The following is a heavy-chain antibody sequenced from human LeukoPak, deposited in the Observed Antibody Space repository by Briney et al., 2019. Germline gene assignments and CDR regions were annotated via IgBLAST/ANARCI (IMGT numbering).Heavy chain of an antibody. V-gene: IGHV1-24*01. D-gene: IGHD2/OR15-2a*01. CDR3: AASFLRFSPDFDY. CDR2: FNPEDGET. CDR1: GYTLSELS. Sequence: GASVKVSCKASGYTLSELSIHWVRQPPGKGLEWVGSFNPEDGETYSAQTFQGRLILTEDTSTDTAYMELRTLRSEDTAVFYCAASFLRFSPDFDYWGQGTLVTVSS. J-gene: IGHJ4*02.